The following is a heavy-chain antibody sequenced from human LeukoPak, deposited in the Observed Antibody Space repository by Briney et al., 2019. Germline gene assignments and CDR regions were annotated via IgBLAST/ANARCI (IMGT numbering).Heavy chain of an antibody. CDR1: GFIFTGYF. Sequence: GGSLRLSCAASGFIFTGYFMSWVRQAPGKGLEWVASIKHDGSEKYYVDSVRGRFTISRDNTKNLLYLQTSSLRAEDTAVYYCATDRGWRTSGYYLYYFEYWGQGTLVTFSS. V-gene: IGHV3-7*01. CDR2: IKHDGSEK. J-gene: IGHJ4*02. D-gene: IGHD3-3*01. CDR3: ATDRGWRTSGYYLYYFEY.